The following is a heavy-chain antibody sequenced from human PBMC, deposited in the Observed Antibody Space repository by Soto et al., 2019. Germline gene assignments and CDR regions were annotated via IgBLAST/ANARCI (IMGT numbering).Heavy chain of an antibody. V-gene: IGHV4-59*01. CDR1: GGSISSYY. J-gene: IGHJ5*02. CDR2: IYYSEST. D-gene: IGHD4-17*01. CDR3: ARDRRYGELDP. Sequence: SETLSLTCTVSGGSISSYYWSWIRQPPGKGLEWIGYIYYSESTNYNPSLKSRVTISVDTSKNQFSLKLSSVTAADTAVYYCARDRRYGELDPWGQGTLVTVSS.